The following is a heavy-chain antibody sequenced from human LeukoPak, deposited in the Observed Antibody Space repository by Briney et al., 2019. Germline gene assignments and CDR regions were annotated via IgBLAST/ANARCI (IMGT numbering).Heavy chain of an antibody. J-gene: IGHJ4*02. CDR2: IYYSGST. V-gene: IGHV4-59*01. CDR1: GGSISSYY. Sequence: SETLSLTCTVSGGSISSYYWSWLRQPPGKGLEWIGYIYYSGSTNYNPSLTSRVTISVDTPKSQFSLKLSSVTAADTAVYYCARDQAMSFDYWGQGTLVTVSS. CDR3: ARDQAMSFDY.